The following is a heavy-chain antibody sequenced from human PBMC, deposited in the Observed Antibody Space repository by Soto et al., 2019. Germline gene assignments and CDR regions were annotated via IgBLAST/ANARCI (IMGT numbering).Heavy chain of an antibody. Sequence: QVQLVQSGAEMQKPGSSVKVSCQSSGGTFNTYAMNWVRQAPGQGPEWMGDISPMFGAANYAPKFQGRVTITADESTGTSYRQLSSLTSEDTALYFCAREVQGHTPAFVYWGQGTLVTVSS. CDR1: GGTFNTYA. CDR3: AREVQGHTPAFVY. V-gene: IGHV1-69*19. CDR2: ISPMFGAA. J-gene: IGHJ4*02.